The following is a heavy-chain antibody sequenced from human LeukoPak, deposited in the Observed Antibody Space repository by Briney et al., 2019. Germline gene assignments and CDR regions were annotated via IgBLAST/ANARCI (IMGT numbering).Heavy chain of an antibody. CDR2: IQPNSGGT. CDR1: GYTVTGYY. D-gene: IGHD3-22*01. Sequence: ASVKVSCKASGYTVTGYYMHWVRHAPGQGLEWMGWIQPNSGGTNYAQKVQGRVTMTRDKSISTAYMELSRLRSDDTAVYYCARATGITMIVDWGQGTLATVSS. V-gene: IGHV1-2*02. CDR3: ARATGITMIVD. J-gene: IGHJ4*02.